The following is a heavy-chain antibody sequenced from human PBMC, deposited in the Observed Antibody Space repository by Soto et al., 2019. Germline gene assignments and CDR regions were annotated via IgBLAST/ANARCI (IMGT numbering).Heavy chain of an antibody. V-gene: IGHV1-2*04. CDR3: ARGIAVAGLKGDWFDP. CDR2: INPNSGGT. J-gene: IGHJ5*02. CDR1: GYTFTGYY. Sequence: ASVKVSCKASGYTFTGYYMHWVRQAPGQGLEWMGWINPNSGGTNYAQKFQGWVTMTRDTSISTAYMELSRLRSDDTAVYYCARGIAVAGLKGDWFDPWGQRTLVTVSS. D-gene: IGHD6-19*01.